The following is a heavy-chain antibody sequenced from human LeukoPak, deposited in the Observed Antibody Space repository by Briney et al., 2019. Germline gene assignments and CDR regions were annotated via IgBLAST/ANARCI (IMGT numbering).Heavy chain of an antibody. CDR3: ARELYGRFDY. J-gene: IGHJ4*02. D-gene: IGHD3-10*01. V-gene: IGHV1-18*01. CDR1: GGTFSSYA. Sequence: ASVKVSCKASGGTFSSYAISWVRQVPGQGPEWMGWINPYNGNTKYAQNLQGRVTMTTDTSTSTAYIELRSLRSDDTAVYYCARELYGRFDYWGQGTLVTVSS. CDR2: INPYNGNT.